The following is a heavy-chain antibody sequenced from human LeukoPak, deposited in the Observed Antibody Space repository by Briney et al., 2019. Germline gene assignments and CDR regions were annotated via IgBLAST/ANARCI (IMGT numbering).Heavy chain of an antibody. CDR2: ISYDGSNK. CDR3: ARPDYGDYPGY. V-gene: IGHV3-30-3*01. D-gene: IGHD4-17*01. J-gene: IGHJ4*02. CDR1: GFAFSSYA. Sequence: PGRSLRLSCAASGFAFSSYAMHWVRQAPGKGLEWVAVISYDGSNKYYADSVKGRFTISRDNSKNTLYLQMNSLRAEDTAVYYCARPDYGDYPGYWGQGTLVTVSS.